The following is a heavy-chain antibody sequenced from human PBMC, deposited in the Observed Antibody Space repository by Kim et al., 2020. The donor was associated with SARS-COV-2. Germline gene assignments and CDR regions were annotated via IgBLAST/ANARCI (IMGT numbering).Heavy chain of an antibody. V-gene: IGHV1-46*01. Sequence: AQKFQGRVTMTRDTSTSTVYMELSSRRSEDTAVYYCARDPYSSGWSSRDYWGQGTLVTVSS. J-gene: IGHJ4*02. D-gene: IGHD6-19*01. CDR3: ARDPYSSGWSSRDY.